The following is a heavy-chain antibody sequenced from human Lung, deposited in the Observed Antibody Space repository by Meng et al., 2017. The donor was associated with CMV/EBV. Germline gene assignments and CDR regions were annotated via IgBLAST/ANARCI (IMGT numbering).Heavy chain of an antibody. CDR1: DDSISSSSYY. J-gene: IGHJ4*02. V-gene: IGHV4-39*07. Sequence: SCTVSDDSISSSSYYWGWMRQTPGKGLEWIGSIYYDGSTNYNPSLTSRVTISVEKSKNQFFLRLSSVTAADTAAYYCATVYCSSYKICYPDSWGQGTLVTVSS. D-gene: IGHD2-2*01. CDR3: ATVYCSSYKICYPDS. CDR2: IYYDGST.